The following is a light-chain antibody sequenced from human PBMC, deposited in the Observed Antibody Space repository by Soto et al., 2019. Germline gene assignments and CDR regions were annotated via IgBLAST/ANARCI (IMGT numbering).Light chain of an antibody. CDR2: DAY. J-gene: IGKJ4*01. Sequence: ELVLTQSPATLSVSPGGSATLSCRASQGVGSTLAWYQQKPGRAPRLLIYDAYIRATGIPARFSGAGSGTEFTLTISRLQSDDFAVYYCQHYLTWPLAFGGGTRVEI. CDR1: QGVGST. V-gene: IGKV3-15*01. CDR3: QHYLTWPLA.